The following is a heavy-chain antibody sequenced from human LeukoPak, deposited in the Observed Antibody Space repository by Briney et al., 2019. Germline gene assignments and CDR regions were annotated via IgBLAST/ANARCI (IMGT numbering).Heavy chain of an antibody. CDR3: GKDRYDILTGSFDY. D-gene: IGHD3-9*01. V-gene: IGHV3-23*01. CDR1: GVTFSSYA. J-gene: IGHJ4*02. Sequence: GGSLRLSCAASGVTFSSYAMSWGCHAPQQGLGWVSTISGSGGSTYYADSVKGWFTIYRDNSKNTLYLQMISLTAEDTAVYFCGKDRYDILTGSFDYWGQGTLVTVSS. CDR2: ISGSGGST.